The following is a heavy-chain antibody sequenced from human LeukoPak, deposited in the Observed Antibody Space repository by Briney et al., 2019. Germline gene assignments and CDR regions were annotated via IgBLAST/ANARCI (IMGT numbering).Heavy chain of an antibody. Sequence: GGSLRLSCAASGFTFSSYGMHWVRRAPGKGLEWVAFIRYDGSNKYYADSVKGRFTISRDNSKNTLYLQMNSLRAEDTAVYYRAKVGATSEDYWGQGTLVTVSS. CDR3: AKVGATSEDY. D-gene: IGHD1-26*01. CDR2: IRYDGSNK. J-gene: IGHJ4*02. CDR1: GFTFSSYG. V-gene: IGHV3-30*02.